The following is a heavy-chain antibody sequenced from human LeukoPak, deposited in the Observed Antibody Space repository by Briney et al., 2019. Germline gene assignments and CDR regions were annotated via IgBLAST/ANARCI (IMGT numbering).Heavy chain of an antibody. Sequence: SETLSLTCSVSGDSITGYYWGWIRQPPGKGLEWIGNIYYTGNTYYNSSLKNRVTISLDTSKNQFSLKLSSVTAADTAVYYCARHARTYYYGSGSSKGYFQHWGQGTLVTVSS. CDR3: ARHARTYYYGSGSSKGYFQH. D-gene: IGHD3-10*01. V-gene: IGHV4-39*07. CDR2: IYYTGNT. J-gene: IGHJ1*01. CDR1: GDSITGYY.